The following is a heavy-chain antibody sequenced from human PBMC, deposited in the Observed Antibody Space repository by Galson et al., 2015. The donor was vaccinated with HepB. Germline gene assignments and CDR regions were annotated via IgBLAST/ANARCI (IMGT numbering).Heavy chain of an antibody. CDR1: GFTFSSSG. Sequence: SLRLSCAASGFTFSSSGMHWVRQAPGKGLEWVALISYDGSNKHYGDSVKGRFTISRDNSKNTLYLQMNSLRAEDTAVYYCAKEFSAAGSFWGLDYWGQGTLVTVSS. CDR3: AKEFSAAGSFWGLDY. V-gene: IGHV3-30*18. J-gene: IGHJ4*02. D-gene: IGHD6-13*01. CDR2: ISYDGSNK.